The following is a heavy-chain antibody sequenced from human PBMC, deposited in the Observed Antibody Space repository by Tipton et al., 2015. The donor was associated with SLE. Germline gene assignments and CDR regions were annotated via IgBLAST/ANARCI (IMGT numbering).Heavy chain of an antibody. CDR3: ASDSTVTTRWYFDL. CDR1: GDSISSGGYY. D-gene: IGHD4-11*01. Sequence: TLSLTCTVSGDSISSGGYYWGWIRQYPGKGLEWIGYIYYSGSTYYNPSLKSRVTISVDTSKNQFSLKLSSVTAADTAVYYCASDSTVTTRWYFDLWGRGTLVTVSS. V-gene: IGHV4-31*03. J-gene: IGHJ2*01. CDR2: IYYSGST.